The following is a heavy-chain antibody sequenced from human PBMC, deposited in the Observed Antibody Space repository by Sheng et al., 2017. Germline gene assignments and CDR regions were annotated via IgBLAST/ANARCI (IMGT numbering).Heavy chain of an antibody. Sequence: QVQLQESGPGLVKPSETLALTCTVSGGSINSYYWTWIRQPPGKGLEWIGYIYSSGSTNYSPSLRSRLTISLDTSKNQFSLKLTSVTAADTAVYYCARFSGQLAAGVWGQGTLVTVSS. J-gene: IGHJ4*02. CDR1: GGSINSYY. CDR3: ARFSGQLAAGV. V-gene: IGHV4-59*01. D-gene: IGHD1-1*01. CDR2: IYSSGST.